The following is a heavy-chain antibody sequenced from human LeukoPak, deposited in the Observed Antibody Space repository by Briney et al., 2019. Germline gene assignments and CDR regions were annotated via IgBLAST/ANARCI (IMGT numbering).Heavy chain of an antibody. CDR2: MNPNSGST. V-gene: IGHV1-8*01. CDR1: GYTFTSYD. J-gene: IGHJ4*02. CDR3: VRGRGNGRPENYFDY. Sequence: ASVKVSCMDSGYTFTSYDINWVRLAPGQGLEWMGWMNPNSGSTGYTQKFQGRVTMTRNTSINTAYMELSSLRSEDTAVYYCVRGRGNGRPENYFDYWGQGTLVTVSS. D-gene: IGHD2-8*01.